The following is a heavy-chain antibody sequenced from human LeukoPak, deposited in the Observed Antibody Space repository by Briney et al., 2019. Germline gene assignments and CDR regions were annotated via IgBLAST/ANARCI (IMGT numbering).Heavy chain of an antibody. CDR1: GGSISSYY. Sequence: SETLSLTCTVSGGSISSYYWSWIRQPPGKGLERIGYIYYSGSTNYNPSLKSRVTISVDTSKNQFSLKLSSVTAADTAVYYCATDASSGWNDAFDIWGQGTMVTVSS. CDR3: ATDASSGWNDAFDI. V-gene: IGHV4-59*01. CDR2: IYYSGST. D-gene: IGHD6-19*01. J-gene: IGHJ3*02.